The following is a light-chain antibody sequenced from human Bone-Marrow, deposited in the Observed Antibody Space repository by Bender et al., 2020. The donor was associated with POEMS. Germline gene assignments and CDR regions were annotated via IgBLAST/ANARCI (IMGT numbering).Light chain of an antibody. CDR2: EVT. CDR1: SSDVGGYKY. V-gene: IGLV2-8*01. Sequence: QSALTQPPSASGSPGQSVAISCTGTSSDVGGYKYVSWYQQHPGKAPKLIIYEVTERPSGVPDRFSGSKSGNTASLTVSGLQGEDEADYYCAVWDDSLNGWVFGGGTKLTVL. CDR3: AVWDDSLNGWV. J-gene: IGLJ3*02.